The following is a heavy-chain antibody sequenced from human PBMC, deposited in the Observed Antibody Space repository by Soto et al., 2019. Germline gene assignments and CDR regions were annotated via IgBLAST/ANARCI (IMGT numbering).Heavy chain of an antibody. CDR1: GFIFTDYS. J-gene: IGHJ4*02. CDR2: ISNGGETT. V-gene: IGHV3-11*01. D-gene: IGHD5-12*01. Sequence: QVQLVESGGGLVEPGGSLRLSCAASGFIFTDYSMTWIRQAPGKGLGWVSYISNGGETTHYADSVEARFIVSRDNAQKVMFLQMSGLRVDDTAVYYCASDPKRSDGYNFDSWGRGALVTVSS. CDR3: ASDPKRSDGYNFDS.